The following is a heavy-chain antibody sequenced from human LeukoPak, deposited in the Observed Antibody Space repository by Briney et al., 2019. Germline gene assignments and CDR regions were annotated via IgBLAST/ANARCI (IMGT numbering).Heavy chain of an antibody. V-gene: IGHV3-30-3*01. J-gene: IGHJ3*02. Sequence: GGSLRLSCAASGFTFSSYAMHWVRQAPGKGLEWVAVISYDGSNKYYADSVKGRFSISRDNTKNTLYLQMNSLRAEDTAVYYCARECSTSCDYAFDIWGQGTMVTVSS. D-gene: IGHD2-2*01. CDR1: GFTFSSYA. CDR2: ISYDGSNK. CDR3: ARECSTSCDYAFDI.